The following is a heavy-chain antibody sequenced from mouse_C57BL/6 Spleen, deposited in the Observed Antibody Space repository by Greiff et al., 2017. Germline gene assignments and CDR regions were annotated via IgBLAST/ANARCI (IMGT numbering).Heavy chain of an antibody. Sequence: EVMLVESGGGLVKPGGSLKLSCAASGFTFSSYAMPWVRQTPEKRLEWVATISDGGSYTYYPDNVKGRFTISRDNAKNNLYLQMSHLKSEDTAMYYCARDGYSPAYWGQGTLVTVSA. CDR3: ARDGYSPAY. CDR1: GFTFSSYA. J-gene: IGHJ3*01. D-gene: IGHD2-3*01. CDR2: ISDGGSYT. V-gene: IGHV5-4*01.